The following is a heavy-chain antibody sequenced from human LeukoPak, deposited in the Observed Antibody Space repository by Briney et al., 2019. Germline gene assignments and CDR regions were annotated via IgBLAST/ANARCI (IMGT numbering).Heavy chain of an antibody. CDR2: ISAYNGNT. D-gene: IGHD3-3*01. Sequence: ASVKVSCKASGYTFTNYGISWVRQAPGQGLEWMGWISAYNGNTNYAQKLQGRVTMTTDTSTSTAYMELRSLRSDDTAVYYCARIDFWSGLRLPGDYFDYWGQGTLVTVSS. J-gene: IGHJ4*02. V-gene: IGHV1-18*01. CDR3: ARIDFWSGLRLPGDYFDY. CDR1: GYTFTNYG.